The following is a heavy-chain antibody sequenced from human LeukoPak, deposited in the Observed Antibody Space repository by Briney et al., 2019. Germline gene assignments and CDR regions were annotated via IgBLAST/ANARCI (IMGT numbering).Heavy chain of an antibody. CDR3: AKDATVTQNYYYYYYMDV. D-gene: IGHD4-11*01. Sequence: GGSLRLSCAASGFTFSSYSMNWVRQAPGKGLEWVSCISSSSSYIYYGDSVKGRFTTSRDNAKNSLYLQMNSLRAEDTALYYCAKDATVTQNYYYYYYMDVWGKGTTVTVSS. CDR2: ISSSSSYI. V-gene: IGHV3-21*04. CDR1: GFTFSSYS. J-gene: IGHJ6*03.